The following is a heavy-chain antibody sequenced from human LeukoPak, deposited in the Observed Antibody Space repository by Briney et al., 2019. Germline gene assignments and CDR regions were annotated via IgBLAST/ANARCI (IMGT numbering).Heavy chain of an antibody. J-gene: IGHJ6*03. V-gene: IGHV4-59*12. D-gene: IGHD3-3*01. Sequence: SETLSLTCTVSADSISFYYWTWIRQPPGKGLEWIGYIYYSGSTHYNTSLKSRVTISVDTSKNQFSLKLSSVTAADTAVYYCARDPGTIFGVVITDYYYMDVWGKGTTVTVSS. CDR1: ADSISFYY. CDR3: ARDPGTIFGVVITDYYYMDV. CDR2: IYYSGST.